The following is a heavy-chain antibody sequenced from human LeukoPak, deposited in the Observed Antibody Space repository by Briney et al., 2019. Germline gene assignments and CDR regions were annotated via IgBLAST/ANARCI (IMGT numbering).Heavy chain of an antibody. CDR3: AKPGATGGDY. Sequence: PGGSLRLSCAASGYTFSSWVMSWVRQAPGRGLEWVSSISAGGGSTYYAESVRGRFTISRDNSNNTLYLQMNSLRDEDAAVYYCAKPGATGGDYWGQGTLVTVSS. V-gene: IGHV3-23*01. CDR2: ISAGGGST. CDR1: GYTFSSWV. D-gene: IGHD1-26*01. J-gene: IGHJ4*02.